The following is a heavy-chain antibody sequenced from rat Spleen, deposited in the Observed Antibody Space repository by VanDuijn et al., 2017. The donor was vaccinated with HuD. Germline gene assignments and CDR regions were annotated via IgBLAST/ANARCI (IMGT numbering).Heavy chain of an antibody. V-gene: IGHV5-7*01. D-gene: IGHD1-10*01. J-gene: IGHJ2*01. CDR1: GFTFSDYN. CDR3: TRGGNYDLDY. CDR2: ISYDGSST. Sequence: EVQLVESDGGLVQPGRSLKLSCAASGFTFSDYNMAWVRQAPKKGLEWVATISYDGSSTYYRDSVKGRFTISRDNAKSTLYLQMNSLRSEDTATYYCTRGGNYDLDYWGQGVMVTVSS.